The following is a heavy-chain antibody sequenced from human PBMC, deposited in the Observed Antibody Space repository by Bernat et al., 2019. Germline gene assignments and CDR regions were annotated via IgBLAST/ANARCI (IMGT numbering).Heavy chain of an antibody. CDR1: RFTFSSYD. Sequence: EVQLVESGGGLVKPGGSLRLSCVASRFTFSSYDMSWVRQAPGKGVEWVSSISSSGYDLDYADSVKGRVTISRDNAESSLYLQMNSLRAEDTAMYYCVRGISERFDCWGQGTLVTLSS. CDR2: ISSSGYDL. D-gene: IGHD3-10*01. CDR3: VRGISERFDC. J-gene: IGHJ4*01. V-gene: IGHV3-21*01.